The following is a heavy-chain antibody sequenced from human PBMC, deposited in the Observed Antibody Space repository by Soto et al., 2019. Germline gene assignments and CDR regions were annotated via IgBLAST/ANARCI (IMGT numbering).Heavy chain of an antibody. CDR3: AKAGFSSSWSPTYFDY. CDR1: GFTFTSYA. V-gene: IGHV3-23*01. D-gene: IGHD6-13*01. Sequence: GGSLRLSCAASGFTFTSYAMNWVRLAPGKGLEWVSAISGTGYNTYYADSVKGRFTISRDNTKNTLYLQMNSLRAKDTAVYYCAKAGFSSSWSPTYFDYWGQGTLVTVSS. CDR2: ISGTGYNT. J-gene: IGHJ4*02.